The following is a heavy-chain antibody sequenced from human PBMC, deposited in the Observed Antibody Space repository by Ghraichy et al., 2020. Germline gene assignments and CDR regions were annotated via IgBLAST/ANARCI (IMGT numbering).Heavy chain of an antibody. D-gene: IGHD1-26*01. CDR2: ISSSSSTI. Sequence: GGSLRLSCAASGFTFSSYSMNWVRQAPGKGLEFVSYISSSSSTIYYADSVKGRFTISRDNAKNSLYLQMNSLRDEDAAVYYCARLDWVGANAFDIWGQGTMVTVSS. J-gene: IGHJ3*02. CDR1: GFTFSSYS. V-gene: IGHV3-48*02. CDR3: ARLDWVGANAFDI.